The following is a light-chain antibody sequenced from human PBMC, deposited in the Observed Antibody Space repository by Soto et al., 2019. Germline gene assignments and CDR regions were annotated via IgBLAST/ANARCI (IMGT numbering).Light chain of an antibody. Sequence: EIVLTQSPATVSLSPGESATLSCRASQNIHSFLAWYQQRPGQAPRLLIYDASFRATAIPARFNGSGSGTDFTLTITRLEPEDFATYYCQQTFSPPSITFGQGTRLDIK. CDR3: QQTFSPPSIT. CDR1: QNIHSF. CDR2: DAS. J-gene: IGKJ5*01. V-gene: IGKV3-11*01.